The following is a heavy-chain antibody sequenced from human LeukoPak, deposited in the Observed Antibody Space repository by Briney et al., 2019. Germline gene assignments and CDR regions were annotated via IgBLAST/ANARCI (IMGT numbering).Heavy chain of an antibody. V-gene: IGHV4-34*01. CDR2: INHSGST. J-gene: IGHJ4*02. Sequence: SETLSLTCAVYGGSFSGYYWSWIRQPPGKGLEWIGEINHSGSTNYNPSLKSRVTIPVDTSKNQFSLKLSSVTAADTAVYYCARHEVEMATNLPHFDYWGQGTLVTVSS. CDR1: GGSFSGYY. CDR3: ARHEVEMATNLPHFDY. D-gene: IGHD5-24*01.